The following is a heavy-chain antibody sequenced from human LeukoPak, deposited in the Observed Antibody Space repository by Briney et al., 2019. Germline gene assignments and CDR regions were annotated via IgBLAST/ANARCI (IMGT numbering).Heavy chain of an antibody. Sequence: SETLSLTCTVSGGSISSYYWSWIRQSPGKGLEWIGYIYYSGSTNYNPSLKSRVTISVDTSKNQFSLKLSSVTAADTAVYYCARGSGVVPAAMSRYSGYDFKSRYNWFDPWGQGTLVTVSS. CDR2: IYYSGST. CDR3: ARGSGVVPAAMSRYSGYDFKSRYNWFDP. CDR1: GGSISSYY. D-gene: IGHD2-2*01. J-gene: IGHJ5*02. V-gene: IGHV4-59*01.